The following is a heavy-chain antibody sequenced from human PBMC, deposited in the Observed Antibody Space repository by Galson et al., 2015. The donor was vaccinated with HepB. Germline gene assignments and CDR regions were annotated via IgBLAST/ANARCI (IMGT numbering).Heavy chain of an antibody. D-gene: IGHD6-25*01. Sequence: SLRLSCAASGFTFSSYCLHWVRQAPGKGLEWVAFIWHDGSNKYYAESVKGRLTISRDNFKNTLYLQMKSLRAEDTAVYYCARDASRGYGGYVYYHMDVWGQGTTVTVSS. V-gene: IGHV3-33*01. CDR2: IWHDGSNK. CDR1: GFTFSSYC. J-gene: IGHJ6*02. CDR3: ARDASRGYGGYVYYHMDV.